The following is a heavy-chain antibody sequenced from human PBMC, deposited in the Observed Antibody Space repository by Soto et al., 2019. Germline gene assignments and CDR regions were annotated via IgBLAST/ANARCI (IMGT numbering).Heavy chain of an antibody. J-gene: IGHJ4*02. CDR3: ASYRDSSGLRRYDY. CDR1: DFIFSDAW. CDR2: IKSKAHGGTT. Sequence: EVQLEESGGGLIKPGESLTLSCAASDFIFSDAWMKWVRQAPGKGLEWVGRIKSKAHGGTTDYAVPLKGRFTILRDDSKNTLYLQMNSLQTEDTAMYECASYRDSSGLRRYDYWCQGALVTVSS. D-gene: IGHD3-22*01. V-gene: IGHV3-15*07.